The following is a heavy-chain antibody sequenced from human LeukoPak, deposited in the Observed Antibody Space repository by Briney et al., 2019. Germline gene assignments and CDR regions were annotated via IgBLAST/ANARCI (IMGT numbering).Heavy chain of an antibody. J-gene: IGHJ4*02. CDR2: IHYTGTT. Sequence: SETLSLTCTVSGGSFSPYYWSWIRQPPAQGLELIGHIHYTGTTYYNASLRSRTIISLETSKNQFSLRLTSVTAADTAVYHCARGLSGFVANDYWGQGILVTVSS. V-gene: IGHV4-59*08. CDR3: ARGLSGFVANDY. CDR1: GGSFSPYY. D-gene: IGHD5-12*01.